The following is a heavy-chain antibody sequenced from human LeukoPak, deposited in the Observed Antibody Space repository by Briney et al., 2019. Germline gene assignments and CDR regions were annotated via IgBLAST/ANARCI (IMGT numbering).Heavy chain of an antibody. Sequence: SETLSLTCAVYGGSFSGYYWSWIRQPPGKGLEWIGEINHSGSTNYNPSLKSRATISVDTSKKQFSLKLSSVTAADTAVYYCARGVYYFDYWGQGTLVTVSS. J-gene: IGHJ4*02. CDR1: GGSFSGYY. CDR3: ARGVYYFDY. V-gene: IGHV4-34*01. CDR2: INHSGST.